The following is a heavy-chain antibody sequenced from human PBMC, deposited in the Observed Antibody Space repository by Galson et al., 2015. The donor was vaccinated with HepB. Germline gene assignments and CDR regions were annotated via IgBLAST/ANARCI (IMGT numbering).Heavy chain of an antibody. Sequence: SVKVSCKASGYTFTSYAMHWVRQAPGQRLEWMGWINAGNGNTKYSQKFQGRVTITRDTSASTAYMELSSLRSEDTAVYYCARDSPPEYYDFWSGYKYNWFDPWGQGTLVTVSS. CDR1: GYTFTSYA. CDR2: INAGNGNT. V-gene: IGHV1-3*01. D-gene: IGHD3-3*01. J-gene: IGHJ5*02. CDR3: ARDSPPEYYDFWSGYKYNWFDP.